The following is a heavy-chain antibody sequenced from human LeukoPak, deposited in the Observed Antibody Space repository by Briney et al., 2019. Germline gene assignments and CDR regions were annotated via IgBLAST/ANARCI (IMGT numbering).Heavy chain of an antibody. CDR1: GGSISNYY. J-gene: IGHJ6*02. V-gene: IGHV4-59*01. Sequence: PSETLPLTCPVSGGSISNYYWSWIRQPPGKGLEWIGYIYYSGSTNYNPSLKSRVTISVDTSKSQFSLKLSSVAAADTAVYYCATIAATPTYYYYYGMDVWGQGTTVTVSS. CDR2: IYYSGST. CDR3: ATIAATPTYYYYYGMDV. D-gene: IGHD2-15*01.